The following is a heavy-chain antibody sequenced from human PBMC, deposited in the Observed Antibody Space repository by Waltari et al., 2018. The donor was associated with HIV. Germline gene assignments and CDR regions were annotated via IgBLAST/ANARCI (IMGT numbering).Heavy chain of an antibody. CDR3: AKGLPITF. D-gene: IGHD5-18*01. CDR2: SSWDGRNI. V-gene: IGHV3-43*01. J-gene: IGHJ6*02. CDR1: GFRFDDYT. Sequence: EVQLEESGGALLQPGGSLRLSCAASGFRFDDYTMHWVRQAPGMGLEWLSLSSWDGRNIQYADSVKGRFTVSRDNSKNSLSLQMNSLRTEDTALYYCAKGLPITFWGQGTTVTVSS.